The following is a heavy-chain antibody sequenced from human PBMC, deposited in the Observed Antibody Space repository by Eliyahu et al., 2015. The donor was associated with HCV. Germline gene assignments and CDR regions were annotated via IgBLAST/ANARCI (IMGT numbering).Heavy chain of an antibody. Sequence: EVQLVESGGGLVKPGGSLRLSCAASGFTFSSYSMNWVRQAPGKGLEWVSSISSSSSYIYYADSVKGRFTISRDNAKNSLYLQMNTLRAEDTAVYYCARDRPGGLAGGWGQGTLVTVSS. CDR1: GFTFSSYS. D-gene: IGHD3/OR15-3a*01. J-gene: IGHJ4*02. CDR2: ISSSSSYI. V-gene: IGHV3-21*01. CDR3: ARDRPGGLAGG.